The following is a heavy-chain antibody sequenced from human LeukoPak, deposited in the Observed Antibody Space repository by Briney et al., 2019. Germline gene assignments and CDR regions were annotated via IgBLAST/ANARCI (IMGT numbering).Heavy chain of an antibody. V-gene: IGHV4-61*01. J-gene: IGHJ4*02. CDR3: AKDQEYCSGGRCQFRFDY. CDR1: GGSVRSGSYF. CDR2: IYYTGST. D-gene: IGHD2-15*01. Sequence: SETLLLTCTVSGGSVRSGSYFWSWIRQPPGKGLEWIGYIYYTGSTNYNPSLKSRVTISVDTSKNQFSLKLSSVTAADTAVYYCAKDQEYCSGGRCQFRFDYWGQGTRVPVLS.